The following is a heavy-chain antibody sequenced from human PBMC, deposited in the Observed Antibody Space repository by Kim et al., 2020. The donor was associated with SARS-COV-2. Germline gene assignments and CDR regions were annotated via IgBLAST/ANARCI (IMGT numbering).Heavy chain of an antibody. CDR3: ATFGIAAAGAFDY. J-gene: IGHJ4*02. D-gene: IGHD6-13*01. Sequence: YAQKFQGKVTMTEDTSTDTAYMELSSLRSEDTAVYYCATFGIAAAGAFDYWGQGTLVTVSS. V-gene: IGHV1-24*01.